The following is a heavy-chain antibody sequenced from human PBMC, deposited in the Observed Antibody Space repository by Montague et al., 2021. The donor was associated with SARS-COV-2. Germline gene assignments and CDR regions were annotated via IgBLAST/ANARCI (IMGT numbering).Heavy chain of an antibody. V-gene: IGHV6-1*01. CDR3: ARDIASAGIYYYYGMDV. CDR2: TYHRSKWFY. CDR1: GDSVPRNGGA. J-gene: IGHJ6*02. D-gene: IGHD6-25*01. Sequence: CAISGDSVPRNGGAWNWITQSPSRGFECLGRTYHRSKWFYDYAXXXKXXXTIKPDTSKNQFSLQLNSVTTEDTAVYYCARDIASAGIYYYYGMDVWGQGTTVTVSS.